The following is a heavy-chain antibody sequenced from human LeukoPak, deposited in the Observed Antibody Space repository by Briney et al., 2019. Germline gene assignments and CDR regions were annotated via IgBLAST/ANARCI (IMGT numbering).Heavy chain of an antibody. CDR3: AKGREWELPTYFDY. CDR1: GFTFSTYA. CDR2: ISGSGGST. J-gene: IGHJ4*02. Sequence: GGSPRLSCAASGFTFSTYAMNWVRQAPGKGLEWVSGISGSGGSTHYADSVKGRFTISRDNSKNTLYLQMNSLTAEDTAVYYCAKGREWELPTYFDYWGQGTLVTVSS. D-gene: IGHD1-26*01. V-gene: IGHV3-23*01.